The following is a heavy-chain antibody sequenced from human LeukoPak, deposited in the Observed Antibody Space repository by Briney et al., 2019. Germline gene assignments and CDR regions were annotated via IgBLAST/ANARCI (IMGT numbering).Heavy chain of an antibody. D-gene: IGHD6-19*01. CDR2: MYRTGST. V-gene: IGHV4-59*01. Sequence: NPSETLSLTCTVSGGSISTYYWSWIRQPPGKGLEWIGYMYRTGSTNYNPSLKSRVPITPDTSKNQFSLRLTSVTAADTAVYYCAREGTYGWYNWFDPWGQGTLVTVSS. CDR1: GGSISTYY. J-gene: IGHJ5*02. CDR3: AREGTYGWYNWFDP.